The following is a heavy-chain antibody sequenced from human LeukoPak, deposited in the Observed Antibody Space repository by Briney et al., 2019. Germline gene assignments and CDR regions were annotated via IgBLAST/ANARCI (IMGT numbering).Heavy chain of an antibody. CDR1: GFTFSSYG. Sequence: GGSLRLSCAASGFTFSSYGMSWVRQTPGKGLEWVSAISGSGGSTYYADSVKGRSTISRDNSKNTLYLQMNSLRAEDTAVYYCAKFGLAGSGRYHDAFDIWGQGTMVTVSS. CDR2: ISGSGGST. V-gene: IGHV3-23*01. D-gene: IGHD3-10*01. J-gene: IGHJ3*02. CDR3: AKFGLAGSGRYHDAFDI.